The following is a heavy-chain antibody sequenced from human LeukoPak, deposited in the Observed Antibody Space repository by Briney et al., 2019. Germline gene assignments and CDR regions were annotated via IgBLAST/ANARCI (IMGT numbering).Heavy chain of an antibody. CDR3: DGHRYGSDSSCDAF. J-gene: IGHJ4*01. Sequence: PSETLSLTCAVYGGSFSGYFWAWIRQSPAKGLEWMGEITHSGGTNYNPSLKSRVTISMDKTYNPLSLNVYALPDADAPISYCDGHRYGSDSSCDAFWGQGTLVIVSS. CDR1: GGSFSGYF. CDR2: ITHSGGT. V-gene: IGHV4-34*01. D-gene: IGHD3-22*01.